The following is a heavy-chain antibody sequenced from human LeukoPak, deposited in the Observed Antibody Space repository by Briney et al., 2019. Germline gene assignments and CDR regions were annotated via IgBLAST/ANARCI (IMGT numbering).Heavy chain of an antibody. V-gene: IGHV3-23*01. CDR2: ISGSGGST. Sequence: GGSLRLSCAASGFTFNSYAMSWVRQAPGKGLEWVSSISGSGGSTYYADSVKGRFTISRDNSKNTLYLQTNSLRAEDTAVYYCAKRPSGRDYYYGMDVWGQGTTVTVSS. CDR1: GFTFNSYA. J-gene: IGHJ6*02. CDR3: AKRPSGRDYYYGMDV.